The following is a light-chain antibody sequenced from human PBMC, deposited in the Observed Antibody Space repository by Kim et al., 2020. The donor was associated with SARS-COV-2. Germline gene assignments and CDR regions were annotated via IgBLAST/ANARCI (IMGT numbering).Light chain of an antibody. CDR1: QSVSSS. J-gene: IGKJ1*01. CDR3: HQYNNWPPAWT. Sequence: EIVMTQSPATLSVSPGERATLSCRASQSVSSSLAWYQQKPGQAPRLLIYGASTRATGIPARFSGSGSGTEFTITISSLQSEDFAVYYCHQYNNWPPAWTFGQGTKVDIK. CDR2: GAS. V-gene: IGKV3-15*01.